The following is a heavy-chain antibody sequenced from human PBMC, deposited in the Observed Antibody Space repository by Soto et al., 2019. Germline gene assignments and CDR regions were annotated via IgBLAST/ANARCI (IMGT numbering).Heavy chain of an antibody. V-gene: IGHV3-48*02. CDR3: ARVDTAMVPSYYYYGMDV. CDR1: GFTFSSYS. J-gene: IGHJ6*02. D-gene: IGHD5-18*01. CDR2: ISGTGSTI. Sequence: EVHLVESGGGLVQPGGSLRLSCAASGFTFSSYSMNWVRQAPGKGLEWVSYISGTGSTIYYADSVKGRFTISRDNAKNSLYLQMNSLRDEDTAVYYCARVDTAMVPSYYYYGMDVWGQGTTVTDSS.